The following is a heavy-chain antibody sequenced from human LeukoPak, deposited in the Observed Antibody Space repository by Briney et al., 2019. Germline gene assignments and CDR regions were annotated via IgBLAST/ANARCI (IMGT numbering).Heavy chain of an antibody. Sequence: GGTLRLPCAASRFTFSSYAMHWVRQAPGKGLEWVAVISYDGSNKYYADSVKGRFTISRDNSKNTLYLQMNSLRAEDTAVYYCAKGFAGYLIDYWGQGTLVTVSS. CDR2: ISYDGSNK. CDR3: AKGFAGYLIDY. D-gene: IGHD3-22*01. V-gene: IGHV3-30*18. CDR1: RFTFSSYA. J-gene: IGHJ4*02.